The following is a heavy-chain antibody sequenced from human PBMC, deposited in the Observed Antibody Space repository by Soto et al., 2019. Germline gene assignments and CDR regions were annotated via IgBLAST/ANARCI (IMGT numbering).Heavy chain of an antibody. D-gene: IGHD3-3*01. J-gene: IGHJ4*02. CDR1: GFTFSSYA. CDR3: ANSNTIFVSPFDY. Sequence: QVQLVESGGGVVQPGRSLRLSCAASGFTFSSYAMHWVRQAPGKGLEWVAVISYDGSNKYYADSEKGRFTISRDNSKNTLYLQMNSLRAEDTAVYYCANSNTIFVSPFDYWGQGTLVTVSS. V-gene: IGHV3-30-3*01. CDR2: ISYDGSNK.